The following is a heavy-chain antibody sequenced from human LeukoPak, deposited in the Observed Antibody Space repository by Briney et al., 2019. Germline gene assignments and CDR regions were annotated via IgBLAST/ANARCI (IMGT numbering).Heavy chain of an antibody. CDR2: IHEDGSDK. Sequence: PGGSLRLSCVVSGFTFSSYWMNWVRQAPGKGLEWVANIHEDGSDKYYVDSVKGRFTISRDTAKNSLYLQMNSLRAEDTALYYCARTLRLGTPRAFDIWGRGTMVTVST. J-gene: IGHJ3*02. CDR3: ARTLRLGTPRAFDI. CDR1: GFTFSSYW. V-gene: IGHV3-7*05. D-gene: IGHD1-14*01.